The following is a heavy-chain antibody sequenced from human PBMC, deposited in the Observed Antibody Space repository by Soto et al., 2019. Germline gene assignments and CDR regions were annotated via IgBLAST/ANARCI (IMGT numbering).Heavy chain of an antibody. CDR3: ARDSGAKLSSS. CDR1: GGTFSSYR. V-gene: IGHV1-69*01. CDR2: IVPISRTA. D-gene: IGHD6-13*01. Sequence: QVQLVQSGAEVKKPGSSVKVSCKASGGTFSSYRINWVRQAPGQGLEWVGGIVPISRTADYAQKFQGRVTITADESARTAYMELRSLTSQDTAVYYCARDSGAKLSSSWGQGTLVTVSS. J-gene: IGHJ4*02.